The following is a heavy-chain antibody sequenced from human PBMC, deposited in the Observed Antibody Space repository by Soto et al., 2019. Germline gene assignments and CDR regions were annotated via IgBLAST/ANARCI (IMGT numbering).Heavy chain of an antibody. D-gene: IGHD1-7*01. V-gene: IGHV3-30-3*01. J-gene: IGHJ6*02. CDR3: ASDSSNWNYYYYYYYGMDV. CDR2: ISYDGSNK. Sequence: PGGFLRLSCAASGFTFSSYVIHWVRQAPGKGLEWVALISYDGSNKYYADSVKGRFTISRDNSKNTLYLQMNSLRAEDTAVYYCASDSSNWNYYYYYYYGMDVWGQGTTVTVSS. CDR1: GFTFSSYV.